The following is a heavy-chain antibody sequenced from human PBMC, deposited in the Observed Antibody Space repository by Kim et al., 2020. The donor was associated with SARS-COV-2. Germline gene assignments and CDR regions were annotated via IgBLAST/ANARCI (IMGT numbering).Heavy chain of an antibody. Sequence: GGSLRLSCATSGFTFSNAWMNWVRQAPGKGLEWVGRIKSKIDGDTTYYTAPVKGRFTVSRDDSKNTLYLQMNSLKIEDTGVYYCYDSGNWGQGTRVTVSS. V-gene: IGHV3-15*01. CDR2: IKSKIDGDTT. D-gene: IGHD3-10*01. J-gene: IGHJ4*02. CDR1: GFTFSNAW. CDR3: YDSGN.